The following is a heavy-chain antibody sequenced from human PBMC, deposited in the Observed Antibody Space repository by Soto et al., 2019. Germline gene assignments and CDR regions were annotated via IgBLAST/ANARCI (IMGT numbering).Heavy chain of an antibody. V-gene: IGHV4-31*03. CDR1: GESISSGGYY. J-gene: IGHJ4*02. CDR3: ERDSSSSSAADY. D-gene: IGHD6-6*01. CDR2: IYDSESA. Sequence: QVQLQESGPGLVKPSQTLSLTCSVSGESISSGGYYWSWIRHHPGKGLEWIGYIYDSESAYYNPSLKSRVTISMDTSKNHFAMRLSSVTAADTAVYYCERDSSSSSAADYWGQGTLATVSS.